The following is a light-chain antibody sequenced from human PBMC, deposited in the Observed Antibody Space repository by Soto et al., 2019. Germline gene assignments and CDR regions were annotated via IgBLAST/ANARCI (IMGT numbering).Light chain of an antibody. V-gene: IGKV1-27*01. CDR2: AAS. CDR1: QDINIY. CDR3: QKYDGAPLT. J-gene: IGKJ4*01. Sequence: DIQMTQSPSSLSASVGDRVTITCRAGQDINIYLAWYQQKPGKVPKLLISAASTLQSGVPSRFSGSGSGTDFTITISSLQPEDVATYCHQKYDGAPLTFGGGTKVEIK.